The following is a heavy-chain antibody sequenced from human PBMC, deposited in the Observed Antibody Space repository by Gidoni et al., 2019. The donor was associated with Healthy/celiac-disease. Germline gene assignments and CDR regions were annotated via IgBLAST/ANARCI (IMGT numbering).Heavy chain of an antibody. J-gene: IGHJ4*02. CDR2: INSDGSST. Sequence: EVQLVESGGGLVQSGGSLTLPSAASDFTFSSYWMQWVRQAPGKGLVWVSRINSDGSSTSYADSVKGRFTISRDNANNTLYLQMNSLRAEDTAVYYCARVWDGYNLGSDYWGQGTLVTVSS. CDR1: DFTFSSYW. V-gene: IGHV3-74*01. CDR3: ARVWDGYNLGSDY. D-gene: IGHD5-12*01.